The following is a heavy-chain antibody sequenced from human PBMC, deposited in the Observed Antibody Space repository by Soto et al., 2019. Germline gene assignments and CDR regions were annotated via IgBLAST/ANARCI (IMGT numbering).Heavy chain of an antibody. Sequence: GGSLRLSCAASGFTFSSYAMHWVRQAPGKGLEWVAVISYDGSNKYYADSVKGRFTISRDNSKNTLYLQMNSLRAEDTAVYYCARDQLTYYDILTGYYEDPDAFDIWGQGTMVTVSS. CDR3: ARDQLTYYDILTGYYEDPDAFDI. J-gene: IGHJ3*02. CDR2: ISYDGSNK. V-gene: IGHV3-30-3*01. D-gene: IGHD3-9*01. CDR1: GFTFSSYA.